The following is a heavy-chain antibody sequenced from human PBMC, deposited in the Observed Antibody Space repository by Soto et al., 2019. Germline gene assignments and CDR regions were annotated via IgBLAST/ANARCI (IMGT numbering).Heavy chain of an antibody. J-gene: IGHJ6*02. CDR2: INTDNGNT. Sequence: VGPVKVSCQAFGFTLSNSWVIWGRQAPGQRLEWAGWINTDNGNTNSAQHLQGRVTLTTDTSTSTAYMDLRSLRSDDTAVYYCARDQGITTFGVYSMYYYGMDVWGPGTTVTVSS. V-gene: IGHV1-18*01. D-gene: IGHD3-3*01. CDR3: ARDQGITTFGVYSMYYYGMDV. CDR1: GFTLSNSW.